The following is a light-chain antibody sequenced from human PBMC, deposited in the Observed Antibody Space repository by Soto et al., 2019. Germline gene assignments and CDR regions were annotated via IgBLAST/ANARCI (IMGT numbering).Light chain of an antibody. J-gene: IGLJ1*01. Sequence: QAVVTQPPSASGTPGQRVTISCSGSSSGIGSNYVYWYQQLPGTAPKLLIYKSDRRPSGVPDRFSGSKSGTSASLAISGLRSEDEADYHCASWDDSLSGYVFGTGTKLTVL. CDR3: ASWDDSLSGYV. CDR1: SSGIGSNY. CDR2: KSD. V-gene: IGLV1-47*01.